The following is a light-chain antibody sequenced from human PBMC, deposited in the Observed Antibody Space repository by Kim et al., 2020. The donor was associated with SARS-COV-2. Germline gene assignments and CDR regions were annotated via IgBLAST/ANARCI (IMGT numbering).Light chain of an antibody. CDR1: SLRNYY. V-gene: IGLV3-19*01. CDR3: NSRDSSGNHLGV. CDR2: GKN. Sequence: GQTVRITCQGDSLRNYYASWYQQKPGQASVLVIYGKNNRPSGIPDRFSGSSSGNTASMTITGAQAEDEADYYCNSRDSSGNHLGVFGTGTKVTVL. J-gene: IGLJ1*01.